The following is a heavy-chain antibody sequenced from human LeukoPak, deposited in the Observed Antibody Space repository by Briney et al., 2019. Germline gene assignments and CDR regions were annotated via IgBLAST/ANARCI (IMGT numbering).Heavy chain of an antibody. V-gene: IGHV1-18*01. D-gene: IGHD3-10*01. CDR2: ISAYNGNT. Sequence: ASVKVSCKASGYTFTSYGISWVRQAPGQGLERMGWISAYNGNTNYAQKLQGRVTMTTDTSTSTAYMELRSLRSDDTAVYYCARDPVHYGSGSYYLIYYYYYGMDVWGQGTTVTVSS. J-gene: IGHJ6*02. CDR3: ARDPVHYGSGSYYLIYYYYYGMDV. CDR1: GYTFTSYG.